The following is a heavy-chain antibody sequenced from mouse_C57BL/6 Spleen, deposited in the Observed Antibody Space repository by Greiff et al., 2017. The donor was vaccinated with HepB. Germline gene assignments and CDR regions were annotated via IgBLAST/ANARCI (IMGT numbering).Heavy chain of an antibody. CDR2: IDPSDSYT. CDR1: GYTFTSYW. J-gene: IGHJ1*03. D-gene: IGHD1-1*01. V-gene: IGHV1-69*01. CDR3: ARWAYSRDWYFDV. Sequence: QVQLQQSGAELVMPGASVKLSCKASGYTFTSYWMHWVKQRPGQGLEWIGEIDPSDSYTNYNQKFKGKSTLTVDKSSSTAYMQLSSLTSEDSAVYYCARWAYSRDWYFDVWGTGTTVTVSS.